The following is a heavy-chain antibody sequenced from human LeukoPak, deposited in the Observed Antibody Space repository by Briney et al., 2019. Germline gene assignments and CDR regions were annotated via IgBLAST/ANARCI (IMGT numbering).Heavy chain of an antibody. CDR3: AGGGDVVVPAATGHNWFDP. V-gene: IGHV4-34*01. CDR1: GGSFSGYY. D-gene: IGHD2-2*01. J-gene: IGHJ5*02. CDR2: INHSGST. Sequence: KPSETLSLTCAVYGGSFSGYYWSWIRQPPGKGLEWIGEINHSGSTNYNPSLKSRVTISVDTSKNQFSLKLSSVTAADTAVYYCAGGGDVVVPAATGHNWFDPWGQGTLVTVSS.